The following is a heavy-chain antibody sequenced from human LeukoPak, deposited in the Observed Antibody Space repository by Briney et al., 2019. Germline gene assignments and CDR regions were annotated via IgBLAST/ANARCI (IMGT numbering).Heavy chain of an antibody. J-gene: IGHJ6*03. V-gene: IGHV3-73*01. CDR2: IRSKANSYAT. CDR3: TRQGARDYGDYGYYYYYMDV. CDR1: GFTFSGSA. Sequence: GGSLRLSCAASGFTFSGSAMHWVRQASGKGLEWVGRIRSKANSYATAYGVSVEDRFTISRDDSKNTAYLQMNSLKTEDTAVYYCTRQGARDYGDYGYYYYYMDVWGKGTAVTVSS. D-gene: IGHD4-17*01.